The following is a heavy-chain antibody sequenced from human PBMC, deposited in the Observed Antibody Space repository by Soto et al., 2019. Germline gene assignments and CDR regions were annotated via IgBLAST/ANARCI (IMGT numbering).Heavy chain of an antibody. V-gene: IGHV3-33*01. CDR1: GFTFSSYG. Sequence: GGSLRLSCAASGFTFSSYGMHWVRQAPGKGLEWVAVIWYDGSNKYYADSVKGRFTISRDNSKNTLYLQMNSLRAEDTAVYYCARDPGGTLPWSFPKYYFDYWGHGTLVTVSS. D-gene: IGHD1-1*01. CDR3: ARDPGGTLPWSFPKYYFDY. J-gene: IGHJ4*01. CDR2: IWYDGSNK.